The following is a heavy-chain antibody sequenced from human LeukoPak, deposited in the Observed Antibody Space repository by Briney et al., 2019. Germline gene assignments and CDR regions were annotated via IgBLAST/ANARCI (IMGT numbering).Heavy chain of an antibody. CDR1: GGSFSGYY. Sequence: SETLSLTCAVYGGSFSGYYWSWIRQPPGKGLEWIGEINHSGSTNYNPSLKSRVTISVDTSKNQFSLKLSSVTAADTAVYYCARGEDGSGNYDAFDIWGQGTMVTVSS. D-gene: IGHD3-10*01. CDR3: ARGEDGSGNYDAFDI. CDR2: INHSGST. J-gene: IGHJ3*02. V-gene: IGHV4-34*01.